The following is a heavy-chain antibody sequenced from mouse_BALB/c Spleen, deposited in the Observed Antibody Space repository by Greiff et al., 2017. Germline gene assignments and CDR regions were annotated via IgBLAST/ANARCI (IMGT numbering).Heavy chain of an antibody. D-gene: IGHD1-1*01. CDR2: ISYSGST. V-gene: IGHV3-2*02. Sequence: VQLKESGPGLVKPSQSLSLTCTVTGYSITSDYAWNWIRQFPGNKLEWMGYISYSGSTSYNPSLKSRISITRDTSKNQFFLQLNSVTTEDTATYYCARDYYGSYWYFDVWGAGTTVTVSS. CDR1: GYSITSDYA. CDR3: ARDYYGSYWYFDV. J-gene: IGHJ1*01.